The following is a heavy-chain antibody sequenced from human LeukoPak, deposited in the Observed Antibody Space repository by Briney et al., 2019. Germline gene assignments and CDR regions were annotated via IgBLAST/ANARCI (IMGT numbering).Heavy chain of an antibody. V-gene: IGHV3-74*01. CDR3: ASSDSSGWYGD. CDR2: INSDGSST. Sequence: GGSLRLSCAASAFTFSSYWMHWVRQAPGKGLVWVSRINSDGSSTSYADSVKGRFTISRDNAKNTLYLQMNSLRAEDTAVYYCASSDSSGWYGDWGQGTLVTVSS. CDR1: AFTFSSYW. D-gene: IGHD6-19*01. J-gene: IGHJ4*02.